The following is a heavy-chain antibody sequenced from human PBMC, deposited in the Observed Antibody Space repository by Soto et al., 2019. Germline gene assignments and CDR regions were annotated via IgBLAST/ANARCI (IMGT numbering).Heavy chain of an antibody. V-gene: IGHV1-69*13. J-gene: IGHJ5*01. CDR1: GGTFSSYA. CDR2: IIPIFGTA. CDR3: ARVLSPAYWFDP. Sequence: KNLGASVKVSCKASGGTFSSYAISWVRQAPGQGLEWMGGIIPIFGTANYAQNFQDRVTFTGEQIARKAYMERSSLSFEDTAVYYWARVLSPAYWFDPWGQGTLVTVSS.